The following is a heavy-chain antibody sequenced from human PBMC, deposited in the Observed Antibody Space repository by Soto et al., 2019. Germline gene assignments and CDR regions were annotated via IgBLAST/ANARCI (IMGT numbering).Heavy chain of an antibody. Sequence: QDQLVQSGVEVKKPGAPVKVSCKAPGYSFTNYGITWARQAPGQGLEWMGWISAYNGNTNYAQKFRGRVTMTTDSSTGTAFLELRSLRSDDTAVYYCARDRGVAPPVAGNTHYYYYMDVWGQGTTVTVSS. CDR2: ISAYNGNT. V-gene: IGHV1-18*01. CDR1: GYSFTNYG. J-gene: IGHJ6*03. CDR3: ARDRGVAPPVAGNTHYYYYMDV. D-gene: IGHD6-19*01.